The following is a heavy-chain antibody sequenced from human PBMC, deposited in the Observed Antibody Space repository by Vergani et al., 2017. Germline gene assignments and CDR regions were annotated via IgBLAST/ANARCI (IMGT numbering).Heavy chain of an antibody. CDR2: IIPILGIA. CDR3: ARHSRSSVFTHFDY. D-gene: IGHD6-6*01. V-gene: IGHV1-69*04. Sequence: QVQLVQSGAEVKKPGASVKVSCKASGGTFSSYAISWVRQAPGQGLEWMGRIIPILGIANYAQKFQGRVTITADKSTSTAYMELSSLRSEDTAVYYCARHSRSSVFTHFDYWGQGTLVTVSS. J-gene: IGHJ4*02. CDR1: GGTFSSYA.